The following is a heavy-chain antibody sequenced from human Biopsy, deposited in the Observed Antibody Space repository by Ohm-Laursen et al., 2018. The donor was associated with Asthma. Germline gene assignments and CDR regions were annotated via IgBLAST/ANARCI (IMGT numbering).Heavy chain of an antibody. CDR2: ISYDGSNK. V-gene: IGHV3-30*03. J-gene: IGHJ4*02. CDR3: ASQSSGPDFWSGYYYFDY. D-gene: IGHD3-3*01. CDR1: GFTFSSYG. Sequence: SLRLSCAASGFTFSSYGMHWVRQAPGKGLEWVAVISYDGSNKYYADSVKGRFTISRDNSKNTLYLKMNSLRAEDTAVYYCASQSSGPDFWSGYYYFDYWGQGTLVTVSS.